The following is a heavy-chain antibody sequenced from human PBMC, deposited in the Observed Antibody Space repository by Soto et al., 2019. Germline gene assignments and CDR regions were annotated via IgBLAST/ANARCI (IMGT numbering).Heavy chain of an antibody. D-gene: IGHD2-21*02. CDR1: GGSISSGGYS. CDR2: VYHSGNP. Sequence: QLQLQESGSGLVKPSQTLALTCAVSGGSISSGGYSWSWIRQPPGKGLEWIGYVYHSGNPYYNPSLKGRVTFSLDRSENQFSLELGSVTAACTAVYYCARLALVTRIFDYWCQGTLVTVSS. CDR3: ARLALVTRIFDY. V-gene: IGHV4-30-2*01. J-gene: IGHJ4*02.